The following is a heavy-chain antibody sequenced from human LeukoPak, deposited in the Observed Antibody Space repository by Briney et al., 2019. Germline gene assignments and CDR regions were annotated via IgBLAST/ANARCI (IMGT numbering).Heavy chain of an antibody. Sequence: GGSLRLSCAASGFTVSSNYMSWVRQAPGKGLEWVSVIYSGGSTYYADSVKGRFTISRDNSKNTLYLQMNSLRAEDTAVYYCARGSRLVGWYYDSSVTGAFDIWGQGTMVTVSS. V-gene: IGHV3-66*01. D-gene: IGHD3-22*01. J-gene: IGHJ3*02. CDR3: ARGSRLVGWYYDSSVTGAFDI. CDR2: IYSGGST. CDR1: GFTVSSNY.